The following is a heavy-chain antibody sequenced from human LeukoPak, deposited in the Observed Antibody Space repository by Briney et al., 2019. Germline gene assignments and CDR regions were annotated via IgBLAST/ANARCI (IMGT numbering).Heavy chain of an antibody. Sequence: GGSLRLSCAASGFTFSSYEMHWVRQAPGKGLEWVSYISSSGSTIHYADSVKGRFTISRDNAKNSLYLQMNSLRAEDTAVYYCARQDSSGYYPWDYWGQGTLVTVSS. CDR2: ISSSGSTI. V-gene: IGHV3-48*03. D-gene: IGHD3-22*01. CDR3: ARQDSSGYYPWDY. CDR1: GFTFSSYE. J-gene: IGHJ4*02.